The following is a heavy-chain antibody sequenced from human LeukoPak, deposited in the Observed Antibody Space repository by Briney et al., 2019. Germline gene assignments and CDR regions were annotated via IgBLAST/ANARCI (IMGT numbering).Heavy chain of an antibody. J-gene: IGHJ4*02. V-gene: IGHV1-69*13. CDR2: IIPIFGTA. CDR3: ASLSGGLGTTNYFDY. Sequence: VKVSCKASGGTFSSYAISWVRQATAQGVEWMGGIIPIFGTANYAQKFQGRVTITADESTSTAYMELSSLRSEDTAVYYCASLSGGLGTTNYFDYWGQGTLVTVSS. CDR1: GGTFSSYA. D-gene: IGHD4-17*01.